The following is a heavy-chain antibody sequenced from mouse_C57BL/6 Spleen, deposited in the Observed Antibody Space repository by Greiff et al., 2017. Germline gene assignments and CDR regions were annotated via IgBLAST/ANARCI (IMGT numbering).Heavy chain of an antibody. D-gene: IGHD1-1*01. Sequence: QVQLQQPGAELVKPGASVKLSRKASGYTFTSYWMHWVKQRPGQGLEWIGMIHPNSGSTNYNEKFKSKATLTVDKSSSTAYMQLSSLTSEDSAVYYCARCSLVATPYAMDYWGQGTSVTVSS. J-gene: IGHJ4*01. V-gene: IGHV1-64*01. CDR2: IHPNSGST. CDR1: GYTFTSYW. CDR3: ARCSLVATPYAMDY.